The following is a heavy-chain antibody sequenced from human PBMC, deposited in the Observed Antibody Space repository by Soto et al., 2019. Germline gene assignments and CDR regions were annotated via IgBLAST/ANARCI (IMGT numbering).Heavy chain of an antibody. Sequence: GGSLRLSCAASGFTFSSYGMHRVRQAPGKGLEWVAVISYDGSNKYYADSVKGRFTISRDNSKNTLYLQMNSLRAEDTAVYYCAKDNPWFDPWGQGTLVTVSS. V-gene: IGHV3-30*18. CDR1: GFTFSSYG. J-gene: IGHJ5*02. CDR2: ISYDGSNK. CDR3: AKDNPWFDP.